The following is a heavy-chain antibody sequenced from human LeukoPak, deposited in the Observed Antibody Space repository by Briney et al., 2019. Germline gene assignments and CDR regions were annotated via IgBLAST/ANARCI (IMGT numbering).Heavy chain of an antibody. CDR3: ARDGGSTLYYYYYYYMDV. Sequence: ASVKVSCKASGYIFTGYYLHWVRQAPGQGLEWMGRINPHSGDTNYAQNFHGRVTLTRDTSISTAYMELSRLRSDDTAVYYCARDGGSTLYYYYYYYMDVWGKGTTVTISS. CDR1: GYIFTGYY. J-gene: IGHJ6*03. V-gene: IGHV1-2*02. CDR2: INPHSGDT. D-gene: IGHD2-15*01.